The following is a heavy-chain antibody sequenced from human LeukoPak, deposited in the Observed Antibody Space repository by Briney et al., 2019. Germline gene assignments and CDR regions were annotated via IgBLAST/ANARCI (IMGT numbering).Heavy chain of an antibody. CDR1: GFILSYYN. Sequence: GGSLRLSCAASGFILSYYNMNWLPQAPGKGLEWVSFISISGTYITYADSVKGRFTISRDNAKNSLYLQMNSLRAEDTAVYSCARDLSATARAYDYWGQGTLVTVSS. D-gene: IGHD1-26*01. J-gene: IGHJ4*02. CDR3: ARDLSATARAYDY. V-gene: IGHV3-21*01. CDR2: ISISGTYI.